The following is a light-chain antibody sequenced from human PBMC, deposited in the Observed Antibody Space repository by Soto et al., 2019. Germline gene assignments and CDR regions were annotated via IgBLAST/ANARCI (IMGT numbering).Light chain of an antibody. CDR3: GTWDNSLNTGWV. Sequence: QSVLTQSPSVSAAPGQRVTISCSGSTSNIGNHHVSWYQQLPGTAPKLLMYDNDKRPSGIPDRFSGSKSGTSATLGITGLQTGDEADYYCGTWDNSLNTGWVFGGGTQLTVL. CDR1: TSNIGNHH. CDR2: DND. J-gene: IGLJ3*02. V-gene: IGLV1-51*01.